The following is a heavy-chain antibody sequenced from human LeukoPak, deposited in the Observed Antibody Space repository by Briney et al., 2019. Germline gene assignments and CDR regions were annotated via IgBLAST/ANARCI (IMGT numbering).Heavy chain of an antibody. V-gene: IGHV3-21*01. J-gene: IGHJ6*02. Sequence: GGSLRLSCAASGFTFSSYSMNWVRQAPGKGLEWVSSISSSSSYIYYADSVKGRFTISRDNAKNSLYLQMNSLRAEDTAVYYCARDWQGSGGPKLHRGHGMGVLGQGTTVTVSS. D-gene: IGHD2-15*01. CDR3: ARDWQGSGGPKLHRGHGMGV. CDR2: ISSSSSYI. CDR1: GFTFSSYS.